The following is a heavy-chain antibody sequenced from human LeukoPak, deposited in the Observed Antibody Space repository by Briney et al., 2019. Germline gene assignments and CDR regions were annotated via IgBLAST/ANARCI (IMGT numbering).Heavy chain of an antibody. CDR2: ISSSGNYI. CDR1: GFIFSSYS. J-gene: IGHJ3*01. V-gene: IGHV3-21*01. CDR3: ARDPYYSSSWYYLRGAFDF. Sequence: GGSLRLSFAASGFIFSSYSMNWVRQAPGKGLELVSSISSSGNYIYYTDSVKGRFTISRDNAKNSLSLQMNSLRAEDTAVYYCARDPYYSSSWYYLRGAFDFWGQGTMVTVSS. D-gene: IGHD6-13*01.